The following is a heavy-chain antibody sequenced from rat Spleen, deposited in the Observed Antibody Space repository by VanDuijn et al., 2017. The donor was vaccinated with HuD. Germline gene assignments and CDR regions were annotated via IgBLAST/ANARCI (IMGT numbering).Heavy chain of an antibody. Sequence: EVQLVESGGDLVQPGRSLKLSCTASGFTFSNYYMAWVRQAPTKGLEWVASSSFDGANAYYRDSVKGRFTISRDNAKGTLYLQMDSLRSEDTATYYCARGRDWFAYWGQGTLVTVSS. CDR2: SSFDGANA. J-gene: IGHJ3*01. CDR1: GFTFSNYY. V-gene: IGHV5-25*01. CDR3: ARGRDWFAY.